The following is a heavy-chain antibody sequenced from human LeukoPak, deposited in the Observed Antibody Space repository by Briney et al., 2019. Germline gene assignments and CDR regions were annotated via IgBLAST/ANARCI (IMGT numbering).Heavy chain of an antibody. V-gene: IGHV3-7*01. D-gene: IGHD1-26*01. J-gene: IGHJ4*02. CDR1: GFTFSNYW. Sequence: GGSLRLSCAASGFTFSNYWMSWVRQAPGKGPEWVANIRKDGSERNHVDSVKGRFTISRDDAKNTLYLQMSSLRVEDTAVYYCATVFKGSSLEDYWGQGTRVTVSS. CDR2: IRKDGSER. CDR3: ATVFKGSSLEDY.